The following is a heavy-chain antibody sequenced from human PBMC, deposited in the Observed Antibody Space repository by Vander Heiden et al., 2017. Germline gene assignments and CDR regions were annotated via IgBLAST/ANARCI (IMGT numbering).Heavy chain of an antibody. CDR1: GYSISSGYY. CDR3: AREKKQWEIQH. V-gene: IGHV4-38-2*02. Sequence: QVQLQESGPGLVKPSETLSLTCAVSGYSISSGYYWGWIRQPPGKGLEGIGSIYHSGSTYYNPSLKSRVTISVDTSKNQFSLKLSSVTAADTAVYYCAREKKQWEIQHWGQGTLVTVSS. D-gene: IGHD6-19*01. CDR2: IYHSGST. J-gene: IGHJ1*01.